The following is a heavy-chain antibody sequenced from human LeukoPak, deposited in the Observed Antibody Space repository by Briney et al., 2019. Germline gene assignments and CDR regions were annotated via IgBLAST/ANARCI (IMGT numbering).Heavy chain of an antibody. V-gene: IGHV1-69*06. J-gene: IGHJ4*02. Sequence: SVKVSCKASGGTFSSYAITWVRQAPGQGLEWMGGIIPIFGTANYAQKFQGRVTITADKSTNTAYMELSSLRSEDTAVYYCAREIGPRQLHLWGSAFDYWGQGTLVTVSS. CDR2: IIPIFGTA. CDR1: GGTFSSYA. D-gene: IGHD5-18*01. CDR3: AREIGPRQLHLWGSAFDY.